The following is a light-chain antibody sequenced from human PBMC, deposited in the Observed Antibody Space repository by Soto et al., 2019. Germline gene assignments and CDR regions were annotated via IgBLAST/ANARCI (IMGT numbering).Light chain of an antibody. Sequence: QTVVTQPPSVSAAPGQKVSISCSGNSSNIGYNYVSWYQQFPGTAPKILIYDNNKRPSGIPDRFSGSKSGTSATLDISGLQTGDEADYYCGTWDSSLSAGVFGGGTKLTVL. CDR2: DNN. V-gene: IGLV1-51*01. J-gene: IGLJ2*01. CDR1: SSNIGYNY. CDR3: GTWDSSLSAGV.